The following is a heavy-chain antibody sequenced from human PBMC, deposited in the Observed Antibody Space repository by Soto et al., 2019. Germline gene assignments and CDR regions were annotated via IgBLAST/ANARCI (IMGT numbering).Heavy chain of an antibody. CDR2: IWYDGSNK. CDR1: GFTFSSYG. D-gene: IGHD2-15*01. Sequence: GGSLRLSCAASGFTFSSYGMHWVRQAPGKGLEWVAVIWYDGSNKYYADSVKGRFTVSRDNSKNTLYLQMKSLRAEDTSVCYCAITSLGYCSGGSCYAWPRYYYMDVWGKGTTVTVSS. V-gene: IGHV3-33*01. CDR3: AITSLGYCSGGSCYAWPRYYYMDV. J-gene: IGHJ6*03.